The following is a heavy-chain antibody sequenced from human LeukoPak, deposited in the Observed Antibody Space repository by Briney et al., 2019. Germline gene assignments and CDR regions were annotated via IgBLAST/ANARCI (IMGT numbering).Heavy chain of an antibody. CDR2: IRSKAYGGTT. CDR1: GFTFGDYA. J-gene: IGHJ4*02. CDR3: TSSEAYYYDSSGRFDY. V-gene: IGHV3-49*04. Sequence: GGSLRLSCTASGFTFGDYAMSWVRRAPGKGLEWVGFIRSKAYGGTTEYAASMKGRFTISRDDSKSIAYLQMNSLKTEDTAVYYCTSSEAYYYDSSGRFDYWGQGTLVTVSS. D-gene: IGHD3-22*01.